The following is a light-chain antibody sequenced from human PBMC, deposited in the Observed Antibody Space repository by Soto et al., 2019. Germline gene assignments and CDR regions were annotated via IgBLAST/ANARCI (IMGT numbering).Light chain of an antibody. Sequence: DIQMTQSPSSLSASVGDRVTITCRASQSISSYLNWYQQKPGKAPKLLIYAASSLQSGVPSRFSVSGSGTHFTLTISSLLPEDFATYYGQQSYSTPLTVGGGTKVEIK. CDR3: QQSYSTPLT. CDR1: QSISSY. V-gene: IGKV1-39*01. CDR2: AAS. J-gene: IGKJ4*01.